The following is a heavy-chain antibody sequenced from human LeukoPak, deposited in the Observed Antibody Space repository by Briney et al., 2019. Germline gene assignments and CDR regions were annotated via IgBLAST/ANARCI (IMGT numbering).Heavy chain of an antibody. V-gene: IGHV3-7*03. CDR3: ARDWGTYGDAFDY. D-gene: IGHD4-17*01. CDR1: GFTFSSYW. CDR2: IKQNGSEK. Sequence: GGSLRLSCAASGFTFSSYWMSWVRQAPGKGLEWVANIKQNGSEKYYVDSVKGRFTISRDNAKNSLYLQMNSLRAEDTAVYYCARDWGTYGDAFDYWGQGTLVTVSS. J-gene: IGHJ4*02.